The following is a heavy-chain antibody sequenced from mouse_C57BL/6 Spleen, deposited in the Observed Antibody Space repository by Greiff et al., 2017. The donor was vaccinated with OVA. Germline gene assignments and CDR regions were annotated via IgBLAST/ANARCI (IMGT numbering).Heavy chain of an antibody. V-gene: IGHV14-1*01. CDR1: GFTFSDYY. D-gene: IGHD1-1*01. CDR3: TTGSGSGYDY. J-gene: IGHJ2*01. CDR2: IDPGDGDT. Sequence: VQLQQSGAELVRPGASVKLSCTASGFTFSDYYMHWVKQRPEQGLEWIGRIDPGDGDTEYDLKFKGKATMTADTSSNTAYLQLSSLTSEDTAVYYCTTGSGSGYDYWGQGTTVTVSS.